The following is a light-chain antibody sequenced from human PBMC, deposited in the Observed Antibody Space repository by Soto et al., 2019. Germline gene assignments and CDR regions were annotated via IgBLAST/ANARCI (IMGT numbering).Light chain of an antibody. Sequence: DIQLTQSPSLLSASFGYRVTTTCRASQDISSYLAWYQQKPGRAPELLIHGAHSLHSGVPSRFSGSGSGTEFSLTISSLQPEDFATYYCQQLNSYPLSFGGGTKVDIK. CDR3: QQLNSYPLS. J-gene: IGKJ4*01. CDR1: QDISSY. CDR2: GAH. V-gene: IGKV1-9*01.